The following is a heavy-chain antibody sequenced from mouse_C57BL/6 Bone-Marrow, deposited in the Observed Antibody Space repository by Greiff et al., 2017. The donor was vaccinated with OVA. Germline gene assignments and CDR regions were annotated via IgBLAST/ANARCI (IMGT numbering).Heavy chain of an antibody. V-gene: IGHV14-4*01. D-gene: IGHD2-5*01. CDR3: TTGSNYPYYFDY. Sequence: VQLQQSGAELVRPGASVKLSCTASGFNIKDDYMHWVKQRPEQGLEWIGWIDPENGDTDYASNFPGQATITADPSSKTAYLRLSSLTPEDTAVYYCTTGSNYPYYFDYWGQGTTLTVSS. CDR2: IDPENGDT. CDR1: GFNIKDDY. J-gene: IGHJ2*01.